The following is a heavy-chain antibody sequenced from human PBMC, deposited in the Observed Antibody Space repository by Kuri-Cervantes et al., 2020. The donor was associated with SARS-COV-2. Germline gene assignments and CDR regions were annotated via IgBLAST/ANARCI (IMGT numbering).Heavy chain of an antibody. Sequence: GESLKISCIGSGFTFGDYAMRWFRQAPGKGLEWVANIKQDGSEKYYVDSVKGRFTISRDNAKNSLYLQMNSLRAEDTAVYYCAREEEVAGAMRGFFQNFGLDVWGQGTTVTVSS. CDR1: GFTFGDYA. D-gene: IGHD2-2*01. V-gene: IGHV3-7*03. CDR2: IKQDGSEK. CDR3: AREEEVAGAMRGFFQNFGLDV. J-gene: IGHJ6*02.